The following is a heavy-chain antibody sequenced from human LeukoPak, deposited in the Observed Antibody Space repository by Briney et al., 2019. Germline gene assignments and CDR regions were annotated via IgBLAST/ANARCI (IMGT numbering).Heavy chain of an antibody. D-gene: IGHD5-12*01. J-gene: IGHJ4*02. V-gene: IGHV1-2*02. Sequence: ASVTVSCKASGYTFTGYYIHWVRQAPGQGLEWMGLINPNSGDTNYAQNFQGRVTMTRDTSINTAYMELSRLRSDDTAVYYCASVVATGGYWGQGTLVTVSS. CDR2: INPNSGDT. CDR1: GYTFTGYY. CDR3: ASVVATGGY.